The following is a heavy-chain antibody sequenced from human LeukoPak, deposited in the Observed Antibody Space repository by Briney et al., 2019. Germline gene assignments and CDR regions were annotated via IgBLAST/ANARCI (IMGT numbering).Heavy chain of an antibody. V-gene: IGHV5-51*01. J-gene: IGHJ6*02. CDR2: IYPGDSDT. Sequence: GESLKISCKGSGYSFTNYWIGWVRQMPGKGLERMGIIYPGDSDTRYSPSFQGQVTISADKSITTAYLQWSSLKASDTAMYYCARHWPDTAYYYGMDVWGQGTTVTVSS. D-gene: IGHD3-10*01. CDR3: ARHWPDTAYYYGMDV. CDR1: GYSFTNYW.